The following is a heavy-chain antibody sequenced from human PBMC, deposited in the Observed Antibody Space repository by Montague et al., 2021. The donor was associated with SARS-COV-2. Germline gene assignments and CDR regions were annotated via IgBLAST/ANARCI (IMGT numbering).Heavy chain of an antibody. CDR2: IRSKAYGGTT. V-gene: IGHV3-49*04. D-gene: IGHD3-16*02. Sequence: SLRLSCAASGFTFGDYAMSWVRQAPGKGLEWVGFIRSKAYGGTTEYAVSVKGRFTISRDDSKSIAYLQMNSLKTEDTAVYYCTRYTPTFNDYVWGSYRYTSPGAFDIWGQGTMVTVSS. CDR3: TRYTPTFNDYVWGSYRYTSPGAFDI. J-gene: IGHJ3*02. CDR1: GFTFGDYA.